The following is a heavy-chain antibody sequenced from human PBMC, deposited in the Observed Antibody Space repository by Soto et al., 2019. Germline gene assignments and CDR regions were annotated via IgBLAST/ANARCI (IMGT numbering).Heavy chain of an antibody. CDR2: IWYHGSNK. CDR1: GFPFSNYG. CDR3: ARDRDRGQLMTTNYFDH. Sequence: QVQLVESGGGVVQPGGSLRLSCAASGFPFSNYGMHWVRQATGKGLVWVAVIWYHGSNKYYADSVKGRFTISRDNSKNTLYLQMDSLIAEDTAVYYCARDRDRGQLMTTNYFDHWGQGCLVTVSA. V-gene: IGHV3-33*01. J-gene: IGHJ4*02. D-gene: IGHD1-1*01.